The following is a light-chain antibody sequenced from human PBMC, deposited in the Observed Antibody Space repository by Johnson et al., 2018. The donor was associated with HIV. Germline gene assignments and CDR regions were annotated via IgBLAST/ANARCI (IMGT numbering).Light chain of an antibody. Sequence: QSVLTQPPSVSAAPGQKVTISCSGSSSNIGNNYVSWYQQLPGTAPKLLIFENNKRPSGIPDRFSGSKSGTSATLGLTGLQTGDEDDYYCGTWDSSLSAYVFGIGTKVTVL. CDR2: ENN. CDR3: GTWDSSLSAYV. CDR1: SSNIGNNY. V-gene: IGLV1-51*02. J-gene: IGLJ1*01.